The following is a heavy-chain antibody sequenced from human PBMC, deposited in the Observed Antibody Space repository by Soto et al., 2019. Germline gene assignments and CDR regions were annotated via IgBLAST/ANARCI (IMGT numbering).Heavy chain of an antibody. J-gene: IGHJ4*02. Sequence: VQLVQSGAEVKQPGSSVKVSCKTSGGTFGNYPINWVRQAPGQGLEWMGRVIPILGMGSYAQKFQGRVTITADRSTSTAYMELSSLRSDDTAVYYCATDYRDGYNIPFYYWGQATLVTVSS. CDR3: ATDYRDGYNIPFYY. V-gene: IGHV1-69*02. CDR2: VIPILGMG. D-gene: IGHD5-12*01. CDR1: GGTFGNYP.